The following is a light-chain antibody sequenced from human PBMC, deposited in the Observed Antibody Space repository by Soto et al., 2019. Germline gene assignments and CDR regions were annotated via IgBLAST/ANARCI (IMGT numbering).Light chain of an antibody. V-gene: IGLV2-14*03. Sequence: QSVLTQPASVSGSPGQSIAISCTGTSSDVGGFNYVSWYQQHPGKATKFMIYDVSSRPSGVSDRFSGSKSGNTASLTISGLQAEDEADYYCASYTTSSTDVFGTGTKVTVL. CDR1: SSDVGGFNY. CDR3: ASYTTSSTDV. J-gene: IGLJ1*01. CDR2: DVS.